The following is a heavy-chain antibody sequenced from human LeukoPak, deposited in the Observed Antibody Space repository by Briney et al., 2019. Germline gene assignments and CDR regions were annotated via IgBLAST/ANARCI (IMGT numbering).Heavy chain of an antibody. CDR1: GGTFSSYA. Sequence: SVKVSCKASGGTFSSYAISWVRQAPGQGLEWMGGIITIFGTANYAQKFQGRVTITTDESTSTAYMELSSLRSEDTAVYYCARSRDGYNFVFYYFDYWGQGTLVTVSS. J-gene: IGHJ4*02. V-gene: IGHV1-69*05. D-gene: IGHD5-24*01. CDR3: ARSRDGYNFVFYYFDY. CDR2: IITIFGTA.